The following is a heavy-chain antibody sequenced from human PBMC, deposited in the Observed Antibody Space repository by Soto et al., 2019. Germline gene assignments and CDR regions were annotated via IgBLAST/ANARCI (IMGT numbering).Heavy chain of an antibody. CDR2: INPSGGST. CDR1: GYTFTTYH. V-gene: IGHV1-46*01. CDR3: ARVYCSGGSCYGIDY. D-gene: IGHD2-15*01. Sequence: ASVKVSCKASGYTFTTYHMHWVRQAPGQGLEWMGIINPSGGSTSYAQKFQGRVTMTRDTSTSTVYMELSSLRSEDTAVYYCARVYCSGGSCYGIDYWGQRTLVTVSS. J-gene: IGHJ4*02.